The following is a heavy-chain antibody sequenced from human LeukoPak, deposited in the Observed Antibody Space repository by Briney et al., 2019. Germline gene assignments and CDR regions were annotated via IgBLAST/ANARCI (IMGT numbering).Heavy chain of an antibody. CDR2: ISAYNGNT. Sequence: GASVKVSCKASGYTFTSYGISWVRQAPGQGLEWMGWISAYNGNTNYAQKLQGRVTMTTDTSTSTPYMELRSLRSDDTAVYYCARDLRYNWNRGIIDYWGQGTLVTVSS. D-gene: IGHD1-20*01. V-gene: IGHV1-18*01. J-gene: IGHJ4*02. CDR1: GYTFTSYG. CDR3: ARDLRYNWNRGIIDY.